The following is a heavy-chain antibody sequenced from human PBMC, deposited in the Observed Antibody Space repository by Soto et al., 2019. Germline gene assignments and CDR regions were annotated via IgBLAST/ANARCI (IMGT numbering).Heavy chain of an antibody. CDR2: IWYDGSNK. D-gene: IGHD3-10*01. V-gene: IGHV3-33*01. CDR3: ARDLRYDSGYYFDY. Sequence: GGSLRLSCTASGFTFSSYGMHWVRQAPGKGLEWVAVIWYDGSNKYYADSVKGRFTISRDNPKNTLYLQMNSLRAEDTAVYYCARDLRYDSGYYFDYWGQGTLVTVSS. J-gene: IGHJ4*02. CDR1: GFTFSSYG.